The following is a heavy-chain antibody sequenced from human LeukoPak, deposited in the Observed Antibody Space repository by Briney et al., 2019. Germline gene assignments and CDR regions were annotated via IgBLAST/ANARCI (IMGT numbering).Heavy chain of an antibody. Sequence: SETLSLTCTVSGYSISSGYYWGWIRQPPGKGLEWIGSIYHSGSTYYNPSLKSRVTISVDTSKNQFSLKLSSVTAADTAVYYCTSWYRYPWFDPWGQGTLVTVS. J-gene: IGHJ5*02. CDR2: IYHSGST. V-gene: IGHV4-38-2*02. CDR1: GYSISSGYY. CDR3: TSWYRYPWFDP. D-gene: IGHD6-13*01.